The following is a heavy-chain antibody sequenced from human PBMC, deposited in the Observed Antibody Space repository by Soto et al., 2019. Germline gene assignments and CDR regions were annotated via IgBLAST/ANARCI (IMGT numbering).Heavy chain of an antibody. J-gene: IGHJ4*02. V-gene: IGHV1-18*01. CDR2: ISAYNGNT. D-gene: IGHD4-17*01. CDR1: GYTFTSYG. CDR3: ARDPLLNHYDYGDYFSGGFDY. Sequence: ASGKVSCKASGYTFTSYGISWVRQAPGQGLEWMGWISAYNGNTNYAQKLQGRVTMTTDTSTSTPYMELRSLRSDDTAVYYCARDPLLNHYDYGDYFSGGFDYWGQGTLVTVSS.